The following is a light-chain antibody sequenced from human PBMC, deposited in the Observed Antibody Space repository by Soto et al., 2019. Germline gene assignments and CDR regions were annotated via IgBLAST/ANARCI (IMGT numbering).Light chain of an antibody. J-gene: IGKJ2*01. Sequence: EIVLTQSPGTLSLSPGESATLSCRASQIVKGTFLAWYQQKLGQVPRLLMYGASSRATGIPDRFSGNGSGTDFTLTIRRLEPEDVAVYYCQQYYSTPYTFGQGTKLEIK. V-gene: IGKV3-20*01. CDR3: QQYYSTPYT. CDR1: QIVKGTF. CDR2: GAS.